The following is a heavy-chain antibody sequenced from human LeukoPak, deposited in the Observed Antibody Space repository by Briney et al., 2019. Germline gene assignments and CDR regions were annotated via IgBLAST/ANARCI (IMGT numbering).Heavy chain of an antibody. CDR3: ARRLIYCSSTSCYSLDP. CDR2: MNPNSSNT. J-gene: IGHJ5*02. CDR1: GYTFTSYD. D-gene: IGHD2-2*01. Sequence: ASVKVSCKASGYTFTSYDINWVRQATGQGLEWMGWMNPNSSNTGYAQKFQGRVTMTRNTSISTAYMELSSLRSEDTAVYYCARRLIYCSSTSCYSLDPWGQGTLVTVSS. V-gene: IGHV1-8*01.